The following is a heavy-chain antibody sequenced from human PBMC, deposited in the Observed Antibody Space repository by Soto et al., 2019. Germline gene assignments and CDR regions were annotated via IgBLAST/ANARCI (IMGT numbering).Heavy chain of an antibody. D-gene: IGHD3-10*01. V-gene: IGHV3-23*01. Sequence: EVQLLESGGDLVQRGGSLRLSCAAYGFTFSKYAMSWVRQAPGKWLEWVSSISAGGGTTYYADSVKGRFTISRDNSENTLYLQLNSLRADDTAIFYCVKDKYDSGSSMGNWFDPWGQGTLVTVSS. CDR1: GFTFSKYA. CDR3: VKDKYDSGSSMGNWFDP. CDR2: ISAGGGTT. J-gene: IGHJ5*02.